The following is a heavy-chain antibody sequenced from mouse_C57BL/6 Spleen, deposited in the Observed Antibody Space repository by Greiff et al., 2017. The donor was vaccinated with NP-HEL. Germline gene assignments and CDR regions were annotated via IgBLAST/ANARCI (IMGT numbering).Heavy chain of an antibody. Sequence: VQLQQSGPELVKPGASVKISCKASGYAFSSSWMNWVKQRPGKGLEWIGRIYPGDGDFNYNGKLTGKATLIADKPASTAYMQISSLNAEDSAVYFVAKDYDASWCAYWGQGTLVTDAA. V-gene: IGHV1-82*01. CDR2: IYPGDGDF. D-gene: IGHD2-4*01. J-gene: IGHJ3*01. CDR1: GYAFSSSW. CDR3: AKDYDASWCAY.